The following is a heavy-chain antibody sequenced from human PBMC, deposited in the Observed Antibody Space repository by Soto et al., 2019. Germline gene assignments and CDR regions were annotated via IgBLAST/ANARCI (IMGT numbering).Heavy chain of an antibody. CDR3: ARESFSWKMATRMGFYGMDV. J-gene: IGHJ6*02. Sequence: PGGSLRLSCAASGFTFSDYYMSWIRQAPGKGLEWVSYISSSSSYTYYADSVKGRFTISRHNSKNTLYLQMNSLRAEDTAVYYCARESFSWKMATRMGFYGMDVWGQGTTVTVSS. D-gene: IGHD5-12*01. CDR1: GFTFSDYY. CDR2: ISSSSSYT. V-gene: IGHV3-11*05.